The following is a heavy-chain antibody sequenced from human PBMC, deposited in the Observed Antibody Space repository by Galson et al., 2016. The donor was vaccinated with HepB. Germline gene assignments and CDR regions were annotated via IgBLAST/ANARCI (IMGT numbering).Heavy chain of an antibody. CDR2: ISGSGTTI. CDR1: GFNFSDYY. Sequence: SLRLSCAASGFNFSDYYMSWIRQAPGKGLEWVSYISGSGTTIYYPDSMRGRFTISRDNAKNSLHLQMDSLRADDTAVYYCARDPGRSSSWYDYWGQGTLVTVSS. V-gene: IGHV3-11*01. J-gene: IGHJ4*02. CDR3: ARDPGRSSSWYDY. D-gene: IGHD6-13*01.